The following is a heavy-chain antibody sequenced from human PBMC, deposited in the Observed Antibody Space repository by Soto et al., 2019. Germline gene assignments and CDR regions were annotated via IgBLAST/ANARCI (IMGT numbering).Heavy chain of an antibody. CDR3: AKDVGGDSLFEY. Sequence: GGSLRLSCVASGLTFSIYAMCWVRQSPGKGLEWVSTISDNGANTHYPDSVEGRFTISRDNSRNTLYLQMDSLRAEDTAVYYCAKDVGGDSLFEYWGQGVLVTVSS. CDR2: ISDNGANT. CDR1: GLTFSIYA. J-gene: IGHJ4*02. D-gene: IGHD2-21*01. V-gene: IGHV3-23*01.